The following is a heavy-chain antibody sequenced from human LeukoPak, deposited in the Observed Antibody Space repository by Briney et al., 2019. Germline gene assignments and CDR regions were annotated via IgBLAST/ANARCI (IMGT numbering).Heavy chain of an antibody. CDR3: ARGYDNTLGAFDI. CDR1: GYTFTSYD. CDR2: MNPNSGNT. D-gene: IGHD3-22*01. V-gene: IGHV1-8*01. Sequence: APVKVSCKASGYTFTSYDINWVRQATGQGLEWMGWMNPNSGNTGYAQKFQGRVTMTRNTSISTAYMELSSLRSEDTAVYYCARGYDNTLGAFDIWGQGTMVTVSS. J-gene: IGHJ3*02.